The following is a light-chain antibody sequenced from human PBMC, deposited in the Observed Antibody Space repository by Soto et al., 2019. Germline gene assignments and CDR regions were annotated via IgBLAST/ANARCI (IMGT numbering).Light chain of an antibody. Sequence: EIVLTQSPGTLSVSPGVRATLSCRASQSVRNSFLAWYQQKPGQAPRLLIYGVSARATGIPDRFSGSGSGTDFTLTISRLEAEDFAVYHCQQYDGSLPFTFGQGTKLEIK. CDR2: GVS. CDR1: QSVRNSF. J-gene: IGKJ2*01. V-gene: IGKV3-20*01. CDR3: QQYDGSLPFT.